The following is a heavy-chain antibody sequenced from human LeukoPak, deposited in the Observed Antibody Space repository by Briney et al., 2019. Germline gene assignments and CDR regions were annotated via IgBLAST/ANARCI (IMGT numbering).Heavy chain of an antibody. V-gene: IGHV3-7*01. J-gene: IGHJ1*01. CDR1: GFTFSSEW. D-gene: IGHD3/OR15-3a*01. CDR3: ARDHDGKDC. Sequence: GGSLRLSXVASGFTFSSEWMSWVRQAPGKGLEWVTNINQDGSQKYYEDSVKGRFTVSRDNAKNSLYLHMNGLRADDTAIYYCARDHDGKDCWGQGTLVTVSS. CDR2: INQDGSQK.